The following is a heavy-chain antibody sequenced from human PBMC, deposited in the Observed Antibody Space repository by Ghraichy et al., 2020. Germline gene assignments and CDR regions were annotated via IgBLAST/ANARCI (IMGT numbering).Heavy chain of an antibody. D-gene: IGHD3-22*01. Sequence: SETLSLTCTVSGGSISSSSYYWGWIRQPPGKGLEWIGSIYYGGSTYSNPSLKSRVTISVDTSKNQFSLKLSSVTAADTAVYYCTRHPDNYDRSGTIDYWGQGTLVTVSS. J-gene: IGHJ4*02. CDR1: GGSISSSSYY. CDR3: TRHPDNYDRSGTIDY. V-gene: IGHV4-39*01. CDR2: IYYGGST.